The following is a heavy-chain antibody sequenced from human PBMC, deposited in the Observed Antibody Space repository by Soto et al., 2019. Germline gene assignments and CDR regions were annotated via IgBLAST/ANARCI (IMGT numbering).Heavy chain of an antibody. D-gene: IGHD4-17*01. Sequence: EVQLVESGGGLVQPGGSLRLSCAASGFTFSSYWMSWVRQAPGKGLEWVANIKQDGSEKYYVDSVKGQFTICRDNAKNSLYLQMNSLRAEATAVYYCARDLASTTIPNYWGQGTLVTVSS. J-gene: IGHJ4*02. CDR1: GFTFSSYW. CDR3: ARDLASTTIPNY. CDR2: IKQDGSEK. V-gene: IGHV3-7*04.